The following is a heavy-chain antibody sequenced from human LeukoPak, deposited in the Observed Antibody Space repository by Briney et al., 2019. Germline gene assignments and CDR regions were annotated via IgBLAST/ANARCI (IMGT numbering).Heavy chain of an antibody. CDR1: GFDFNIYS. V-gene: IGHV3-21*01. Sequence: GGSLRLSCAASGFDFNIYSMTWVRQAPGKGLEWVSSISSNSVYIYYADSLKGRFTVSRDNAKKSLYLQVNSLRPEDTAVYYCARTNVEMATIFGGGDYWGQGTLVTVSP. J-gene: IGHJ4*02. CDR2: ISSNSVYI. D-gene: IGHD5-24*01. CDR3: ARTNVEMATIFGGGDY.